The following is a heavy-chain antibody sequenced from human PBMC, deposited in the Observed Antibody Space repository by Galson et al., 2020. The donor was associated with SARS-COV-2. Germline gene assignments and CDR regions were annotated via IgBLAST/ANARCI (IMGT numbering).Heavy chain of an antibody. D-gene: IGHD4-17*01. CDR3: ARRNRFTVTNYYYYGMDV. CDR2: IDPSDSYT. CDR1: GYSFTSYW. J-gene: IGHJ6*02. Sequence: KIGESLKISCKGSGYSFTSYWISWVRQMPGKGLEWMGRIDPSDSYTNYSPSFQGHVTISADKSISTAYLQWTSLKASDTAIYYCARRNRFTVTNYYYYGMDVWGQGTTVTVSS. V-gene: IGHV5-10-1*01.